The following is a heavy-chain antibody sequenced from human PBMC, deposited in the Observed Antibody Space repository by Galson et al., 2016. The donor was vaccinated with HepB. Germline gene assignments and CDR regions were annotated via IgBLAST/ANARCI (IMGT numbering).Heavy chain of an antibody. CDR3: ARVRCISPTCHDFDC. D-gene: IGHD2-2*01. V-gene: IGHV3-53*01. CDR2: IYSGGKT. J-gene: IGHJ4*02. CDR1: GFIVSDNY. Sequence: SLRLSCAGSGFIVSDNYMSWVRQAPGKGLEWVSVIYSGGKTYFAESGKGRFSISRDHAKNTLFLHMNSLRAEDTAVYYCARVRCISPTCHDFDCWGQGTLVTVSS.